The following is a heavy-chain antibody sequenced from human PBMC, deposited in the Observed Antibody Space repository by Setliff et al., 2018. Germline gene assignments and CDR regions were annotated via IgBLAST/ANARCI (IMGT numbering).Heavy chain of an antibody. CDR1: GGSINSYY. J-gene: IGHJ4*02. V-gene: IGHV4-59*01. D-gene: IGHD3-16*01. CDR3: ARLRGAFDY. CDR2: IYYSGST. Sequence: SETLSLTCTVSGGSINSYYWSWIRQPPGKRLEWIGYIYYSGSTNYNPSLESRVTISVDTSKNQFSLRLNSATAADTAVYYCARLRGAFDYWGQGTLVTVSS.